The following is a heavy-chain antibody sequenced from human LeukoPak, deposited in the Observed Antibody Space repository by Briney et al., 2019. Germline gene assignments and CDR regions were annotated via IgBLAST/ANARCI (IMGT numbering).Heavy chain of an antibody. J-gene: IGHJ5*02. CDR2: TLYRSKWYY. V-gene: IGHV6-1*01. CDR3: ARDGHAGGYYGSGSYYAGWFDP. CDR1: GDSVSSSSAA. D-gene: IGHD3-10*01. Sequence: SQTLSLTCAISGDSVSSSSAAWNCIRQSPSRGLEWLGRTLYRSKWYYDYAVSVKSRITINPDTSKNQFSLKLSSVTAADTAVYYCARDGHAGGYYGSGSYYAGWFDPWGQGTLVTVSS.